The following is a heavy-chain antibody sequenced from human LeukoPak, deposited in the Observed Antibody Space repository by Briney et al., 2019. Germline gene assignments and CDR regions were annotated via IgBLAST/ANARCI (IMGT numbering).Heavy chain of an antibody. CDR3: ARGVHYYDSSGYYFDY. J-gene: IGHJ4*02. D-gene: IGHD3-22*01. V-gene: IGHV4-38-2*02. Sequence: SETLSLTCTVSGYSISSGYYWGWIRQPPGKGLEWIGSIYHSGSTNYNPSLKSRVTISVDTSKNQFSLKLSSVTAADTAVYYCARGVHYYDSSGYYFDYWGQGTLVTVSS. CDR1: GYSISSGYY. CDR2: IYHSGST.